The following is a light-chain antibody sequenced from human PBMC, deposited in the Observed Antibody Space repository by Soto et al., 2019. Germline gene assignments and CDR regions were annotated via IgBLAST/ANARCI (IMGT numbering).Light chain of an antibody. CDR2: DVN. Sequence: QSALTQPASVSGSPGQSITISCTGTSSDIGAYNFVSWYQQHPGKAPKLMFYDVNTRPSGVSNRFSGSKSVNTASLTISGLQSEDEADYYCTSWTTSTTMIFGGGTKLTVL. CDR3: TSWTTSTTMI. V-gene: IGLV2-14*03. CDR1: SSDIGAYNF. J-gene: IGLJ2*01.